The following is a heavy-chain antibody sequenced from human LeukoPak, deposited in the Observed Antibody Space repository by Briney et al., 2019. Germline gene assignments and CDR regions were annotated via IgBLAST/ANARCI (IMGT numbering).Heavy chain of an antibody. J-gene: IGHJ4*02. CDR1: GYSFTSYW. Sequence: GESLKISCKGSGYSFTSYWIGWVRQMPGKGLEWMGIIYPGDSDTRYSPSFQGQVTISADKSISTAYLQWSSLKASDTAMYYCARAAILYSYGPNPFDYWGQGTLVTVSS. D-gene: IGHD5-18*01. V-gene: IGHV5-51*01. CDR3: ARAAILYSYGPNPFDY. CDR2: IYPGDSDT.